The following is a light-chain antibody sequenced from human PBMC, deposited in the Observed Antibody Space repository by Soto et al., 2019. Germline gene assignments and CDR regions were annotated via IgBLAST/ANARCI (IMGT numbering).Light chain of an antibody. CDR2: GAS. CDR3: KQSYTIPST. Sequence: DIQMTQSPSSLSASVGDRVTITCRASQRISTYLNWYQQKPGKAPKLLIYGASSMQSGVPLRFSGSGSGTDFTLTISSLQPEDGATYYCKQSYTIPSTFGPGTKVGI. J-gene: IGKJ3*01. CDR1: QRISTY. V-gene: IGKV1-39*01.